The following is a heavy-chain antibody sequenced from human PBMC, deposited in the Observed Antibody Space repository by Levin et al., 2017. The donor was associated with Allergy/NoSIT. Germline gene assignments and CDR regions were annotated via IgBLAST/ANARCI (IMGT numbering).Heavy chain of an antibody. D-gene: IGHD4-17*01. V-gene: IGHV4-59*02. CDR2: VSNSGNT. CDR1: GDSVSSHY. Sequence: SQTLSLTCTVSGDSVSSHYWNWIRQPPGKGLEWIGYVSNSGNTNFNPSLKSRVTMSVDTSKNQFSLTLSSVTAADTAVYYGARYGVYGQGTFDIWGQGTMVTVSS. CDR3: ARYGVYGQGTFDI. J-gene: IGHJ3*02.